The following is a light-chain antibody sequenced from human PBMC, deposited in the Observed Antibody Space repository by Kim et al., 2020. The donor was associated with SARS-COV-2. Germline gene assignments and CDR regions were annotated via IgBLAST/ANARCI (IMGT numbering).Light chain of an antibody. J-gene: IGKJ2*01. CDR3: HQYGDSPDT. Sequence: WYPGARATLSCSASKSVGSNYLAWYQQKPGQAPRLVMYGASSRATDIPDRFSGSGSGTDFTLTINRLEPEDFAVYYCHQYGDSPDTFGQGTKLEI. CDR2: GAS. V-gene: IGKV3-20*01. CDR1: KSVGSNY.